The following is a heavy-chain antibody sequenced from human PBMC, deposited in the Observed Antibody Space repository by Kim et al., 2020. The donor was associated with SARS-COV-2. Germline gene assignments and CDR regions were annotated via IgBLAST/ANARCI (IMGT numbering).Heavy chain of an antibody. V-gene: IGHV1-3*01. D-gene: IGHD6-19*01. J-gene: IGHJ4*02. Sequence: FQGRVTITRDTSASTAYMGLSSLRSEDTAVYYCARETVAGSSSARFDYWGQGTLVTVSS. CDR3: ARETVAGSSSARFDY.